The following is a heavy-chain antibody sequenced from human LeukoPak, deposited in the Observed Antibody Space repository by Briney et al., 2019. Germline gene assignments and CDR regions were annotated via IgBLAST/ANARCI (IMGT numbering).Heavy chain of an antibody. D-gene: IGHD3-3*01. V-gene: IGHV3-15*01. CDR3: TGAYYDFWSGTDAFDI. J-gene: IGHJ3*02. CDR2: IKSKTDGGTT. Sequence: PGGSLRLSCAASGFTFSNAWMSWVRQAPGKGLEWVGRIKSKTDGGTTDYAAPVKGRFTISRDDSKNTLYLQMNSLKTEDTAVYYCTGAYYDFWSGTDAFDIWGQGTMVTVSS. CDR1: GFTFSNAW.